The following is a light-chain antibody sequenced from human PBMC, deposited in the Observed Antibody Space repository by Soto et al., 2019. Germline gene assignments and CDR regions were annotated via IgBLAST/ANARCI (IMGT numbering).Light chain of an antibody. V-gene: IGLV2-14*03. CDR1: SSDVGGENY. J-gene: IGLJ1*01. Sequence: QSVLTQPASVSGSPGQSITISCTGTSSDVGGENYVSWYQQYPGKAPKLIIYDVSSRPSGVSDRFSGSKSGNTASLTISGLQAEDEADYYRNSYTSASTLRGVFGVGTKVTVL. CDR3: NSYTSASTLRGV. CDR2: DVS.